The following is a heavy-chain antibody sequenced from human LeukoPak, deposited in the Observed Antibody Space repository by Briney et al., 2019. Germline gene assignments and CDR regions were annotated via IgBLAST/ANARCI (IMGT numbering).Heavy chain of an antibody. J-gene: IGHJ6*02. Sequence: PSQTLSLTCAVSGGSISSGGYSWSWIRQPPGKGLEWIGYIYHSGSTYYNPSLKSRVTISVGRSKNQFSLKLSSVTAADTAVYYCARIYPPYYGMDVWGQGTTVTVSS. CDR1: GGSISSGGYS. CDR2: IYHSGST. CDR3: ARIYPPYYGMDV. V-gene: IGHV4-30-2*01. D-gene: IGHD2-2*02.